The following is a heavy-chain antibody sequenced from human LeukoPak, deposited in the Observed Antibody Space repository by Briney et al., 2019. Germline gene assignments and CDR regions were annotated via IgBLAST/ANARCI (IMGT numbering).Heavy chain of an antibody. CDR2: ISSSSSYI. V-gene: IGHV3-21*01. CDR1: GFTFSSYS. J-gene: IGHJ4*02. D-gene: IGHD3-10*01. Sequence: KSGGSLRLSCAASGFTFSSYSMNWVRQAPGKGLEWVSSISSSSSYIYYADSVKGRFTISRDNAKNSLYLQMNSLRAEDTAVYYCARGPYGSGSDYFDYWGQGTLVTASS. CDR3: ARGPYGSGSDYFDY.